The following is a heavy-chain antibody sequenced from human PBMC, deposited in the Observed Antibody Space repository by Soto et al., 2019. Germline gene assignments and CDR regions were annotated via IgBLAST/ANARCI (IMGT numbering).Heavy chain of an antibody. J-gene: IGHJ4*02. CDR2: IYYSGST. Sequence: SSETLSLTCTVSGGSISSSSYYWGWIRQPPGKGPEWIGSIYYSGSTYYNPSLKSRVTISVDTSKNQFSLKLSSVTAADTAVYYCARLDPITMVRGVIGWGQGTLVTVSS. CDR1: GGSISSSSYY. CDR3: ARLDPITMVRGVIG. D-gene: IGHD3-10*01. V-gene: IGHV4-39*01.